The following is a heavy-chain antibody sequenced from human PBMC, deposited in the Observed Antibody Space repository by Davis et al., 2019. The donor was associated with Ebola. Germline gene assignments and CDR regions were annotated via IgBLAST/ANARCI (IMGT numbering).Heavy chain of an antibody. Sequence: ASVKVSCKATGYSFSNYAMNWVRRAPGQGREWMGWSNTNTGNPTYAQGFTGRFVFSLDTTVSTAYLQINSLKAEDTAVYYCARSTMSQDAFDIWGQGTMVTVSS. V-gene: IGHV7-4-1*02. CDR2: SNTNTGNP. J-gene: IGHJ3*02. CDR1: GYSFSNYA. D-gene: IGHD3-10*02. CDR3: ARSTMSQDAFDI.